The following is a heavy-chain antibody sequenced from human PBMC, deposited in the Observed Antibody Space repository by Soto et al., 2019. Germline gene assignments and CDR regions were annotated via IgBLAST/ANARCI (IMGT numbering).Heavy chain of an antibody. V-gene: IGHV1-18*01. D-gene: IGHD3-16*01. Sequence: QVQLVQSGAEVKKPGASVKVSCKASGYTFTSYGISWVRQAPGQGLEWMGWINTYNGNTNYAQKIQGRVTMTTDTYTSTACLETRSLRSDYSAVYYCAVDWFGVDDWGQGTLVTVSS. CDR2: INTYNGNT. J-gene: IGHJ4*02. CDR1: GYTFTSYG. CDR3: AVDWFGVDD.